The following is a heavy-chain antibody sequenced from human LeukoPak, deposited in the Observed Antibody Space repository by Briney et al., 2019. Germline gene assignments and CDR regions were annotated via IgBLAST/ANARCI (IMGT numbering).Heavy chain of an antibody. CDR1: GYTFTGYH. CDR3: ARDPTGSYYLAAFDI. J-gene: IGHJ3*02. CDR2: INPNSGGT. D-gene: IGHD1-26*01. Sequence: EASVKVSCKASGYTFTGYHMHWVRQAPGQGLEWMGWINPNSGGTNYAQKFQGRVTMTRDTSISTAYMELSRLRSDDTAVYYCARDPTGSYYLAAFDIWGQGTMVTVSS. V-gene: IGHV1-2*02.